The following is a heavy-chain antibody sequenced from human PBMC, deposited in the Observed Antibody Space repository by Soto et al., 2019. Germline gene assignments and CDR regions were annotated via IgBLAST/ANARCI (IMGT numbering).Heavy chain of an antibody. Sequence: SETLSLTCTVSVGSISSSYWSWIRQPPGKGLEWIGYIYDSGSTNYNPSLKSRVTISVDTSKNQFSLKLTSVTAADTAVYYCAAPPRYWGQGTLVTVSS. CDR3: AAPPRY. CDR2: IYDSGST. V-gene: IGHV4-59*01. J-gene: IGHJ4*02. D-gene: IGHD6-6*01. CDR1: VGSISSSY.